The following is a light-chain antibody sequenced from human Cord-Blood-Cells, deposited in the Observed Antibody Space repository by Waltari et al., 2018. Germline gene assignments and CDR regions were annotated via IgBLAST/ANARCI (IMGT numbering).Light chain of an antibody. J-gene: IGKJ2*01. CDR1: QSVLYSTNNKYY. V-gene: IGKV4-1*01. CDR2: WAP. CDR3: QQYYSTPPT. Sequence: DIVMTQSPDSLAVSLGERATINCKSSQSVLYSTNNKYYLAWYQQKPGTPPKLLIYWAPTRESGVPDRFSCGGSGTDFTLPIRSLQAEDVAVYYCQQYYSTPPTFGQGTKLEIK.